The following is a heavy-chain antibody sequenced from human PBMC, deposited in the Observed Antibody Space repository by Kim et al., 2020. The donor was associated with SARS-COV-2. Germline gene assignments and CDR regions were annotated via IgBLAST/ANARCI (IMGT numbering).Heavy chain of an antibody. J-gene: IGHJ4*02. V-gene: IGHV3-53*01. CDR2: INSGGST. CDR3: ARGWDA. D-gene: IGHD1-26*01. CDR1: GFTVSSIQ. Sequence: GGSLRLSCAASGFTVSSIQMSLVRQAPGKGLEWVSVINSGGSTHYPDSVKGRFTISRDNSKNTLYLQMNSLRVEDTAVYYCARGWDAWGQGTLVTVSS.